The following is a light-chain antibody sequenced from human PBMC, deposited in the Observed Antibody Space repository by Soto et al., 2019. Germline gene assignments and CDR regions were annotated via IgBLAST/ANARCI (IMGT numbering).Light chain of an antibody. J-gene: IGKJ4*01. CDR2: AAS. V-gene: IGKV1-9*01. Sequence: PLAPLPPFPLPPLETKTPPPFRASQGISSYLAWYQEKPGKAPKLLIYAASTLQSGVPSRFSGSGSGTEFTLTISSLQPEDFATYYCQQLNSYPLTFGGGTKVDIK. CDR3: QQLNSYPLT. CDR1: QGISSY.